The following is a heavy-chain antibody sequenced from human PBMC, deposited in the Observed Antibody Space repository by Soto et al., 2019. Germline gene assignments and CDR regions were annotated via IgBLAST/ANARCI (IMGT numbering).Heavy chain of an antibody. D-gene: IGHD3-3*01. CDR3: ARAPRDYDFWSGYLSEYYFDY. CDR2: INHSGST. J-gene: IGHJ4*02. CDR1: GGSFSGYY. Sequence: PSETLSLTCAVYGGSFSGYYWSWIRQPPGKGLEWIGEINHSGSTNYNPSLKSRVTISVDTSKNQFSLKLSSVTAADTAVYYCARAPRDYDFWSGYLSEYYFDYWGQGTLVTVSS. V-gene: IGHV4-34*01.